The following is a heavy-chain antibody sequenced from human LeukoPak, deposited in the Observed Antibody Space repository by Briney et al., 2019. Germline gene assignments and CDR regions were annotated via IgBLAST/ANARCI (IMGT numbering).Heavy chain of an antibody. CDR3: ARDGAGEIRGSFDS. V-gene: IGHV3-7*05. CDR1: GFTFSSYW. D-gene: IGHD3-10*01. J-gene: IGHJ4*02. Sequence: PGGSLRLSCAASGFTFSSYWMSWVRQAPGKGLEWVANIKQDGSEKYYVDSVKGRFTISRDNAKNSLYLQMHSLRVEDTAFYYCARDGAGEIRGSFDSWGQGALVTVSS. CDR2: IKQDGSEK.